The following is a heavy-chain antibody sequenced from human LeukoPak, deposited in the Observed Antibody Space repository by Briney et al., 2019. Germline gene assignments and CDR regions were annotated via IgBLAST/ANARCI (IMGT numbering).Heavy chain of an antibody. CDR2: ISSSSTYT. CDR1: GFTFSDSY. J-gene: IGHJ4*02. CDR3: ARGLGTLGYCSSTSCYLDY. D-gene: IGHD2-2*01. Sequence: GGSLRLSCAASGFTFSDSYMSWIRQAPGKGLEWVSYISSSSTYTEYAGSVKGRFTISRENAKNSLYLQMNSLRAGDTAVYYCARGLGTLGYCSSTSCYLDYWGQGTLVTVSS. V-gene: IGHV3-11*06.